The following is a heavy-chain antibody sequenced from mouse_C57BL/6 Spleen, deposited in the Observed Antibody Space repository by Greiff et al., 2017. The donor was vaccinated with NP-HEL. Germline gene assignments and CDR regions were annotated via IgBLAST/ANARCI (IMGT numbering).Heavy chain of an antibody. Sequence: VQLKESGAELARPGASVKLSCKASGYTFTSYGISWVKQRTGQGLEWIGEIYPRSGNTYYNEKFKGKATLTADKSSSTAYMELRSLTSDDSAVYFCARRDYSNPYFDYWGHGTTLTVSS. D-gene: IGHD2-5*01. CDR3: ARRDYSNPYFDY. CDR2: IYPRSGNT. J-gene: IGHJ2*01. V-gene: IGHV1-81*01. CDR1: GYTFTSYG.